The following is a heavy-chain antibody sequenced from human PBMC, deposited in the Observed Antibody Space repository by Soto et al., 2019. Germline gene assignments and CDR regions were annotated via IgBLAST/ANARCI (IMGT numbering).Heavy chain of an antibody. D-gene: IGHD1-26*01. CDR2: IKEDGTNT. Sequence: EVQVVESGGDLVQPGGSLRLSCAASGFTFNNDWMTWVRQASGKGLEWVASIKEDGTNTYYADSVRDRFTLSRDNTKNSLYLQMNSLRVEDTAVYYCARGGGIVDNWGQGTLVTVSS. CDR3: ARGGGIVDN. V-gene: IGHV3-7*01. CDR1: GFTFNNDW. J-gene: IGHJ4*02.